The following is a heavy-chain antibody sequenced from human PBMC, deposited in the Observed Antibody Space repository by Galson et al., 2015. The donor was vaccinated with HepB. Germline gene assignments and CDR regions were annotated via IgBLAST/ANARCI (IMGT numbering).Heavy chain of an antibody. V-gene: IGHV3-15*07. D-gene: IGHD2-8*01. CDR2: IISNTGGGTT. Sequence: SLRLSCAASGFTFSDVWMNWVRQVPGRGLEWVGRIISNTGGGTTDYVASVKGRFAISRDDSKNTVYLRMNSLKTEDTAIYYCTTNLYGCHWGQGTLVTVSS. J-gene: IGHJ4*02. CDR1: GFTFSDVW. CDR3: TTNLYGCH.